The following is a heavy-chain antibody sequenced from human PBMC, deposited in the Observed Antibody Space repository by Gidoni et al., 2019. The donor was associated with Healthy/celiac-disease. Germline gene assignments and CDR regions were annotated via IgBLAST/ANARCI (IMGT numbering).Heavy chain of an antibody. D-gene: IGHD3-3*01. CDR2: TNHTGST. V-gene: IGHV4-34*01. CDR3: ARGKTIFGDNWFDP. Sequence: QVQLPQRGAGLLKPSDTLSLTCAVYGGSFSGYYWSWIRPPPGKGLEWIGETNHTGSTNYNPSLKSRVTISVDTSKNQFSLKLSSVTAADTAVYYCARGKTIFGDNWFDPWGQGTLVTVSS. J-gene: IGHJ5*02. CDR1: GGSFSGYY.